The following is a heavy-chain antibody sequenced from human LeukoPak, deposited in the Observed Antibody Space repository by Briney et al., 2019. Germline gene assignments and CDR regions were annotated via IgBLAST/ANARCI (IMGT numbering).Heavy chain of an antibody. CDR3: AKVKPLYYDSSGYYRAVGYFDY. CDR1: GFTFSSYA. J-gene: IGHJ4*02. CDR2: ISGSGGST. V-gene: IGHV3-23*01. Sequence: GGSLRLSCAAPGFTFSSYAMSWVRQAPGKGLEWVSAISGSGGSTYYADSVKGRFTISRDNSKNTLYLQMNSLRAEDTAVYYCAKVKPLYYDSSGYYRAVGYFDYWGQGTLVTVSS. D-gene: IGHD3-22*01.